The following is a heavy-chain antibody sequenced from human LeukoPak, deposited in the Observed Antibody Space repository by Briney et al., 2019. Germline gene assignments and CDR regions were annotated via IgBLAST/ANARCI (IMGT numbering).Heavy chain of an antibody. CDR2: IKSKTDGGAT. Sequence: KPGGSLRLSCAVSGLTFTGAWMSWVRQAPGMGLEWVGRIKSKTDGGATDYAAPVKGRFTISRDDSKNTLYLQMNSLKTEDTAVYYCTRDPSSGSSPDPWGQGTLVTVSS. CDR1: GLTFTGAW. CDR3: TRDPSSGSSPDP. V-gene: IGHV3-15*01. J-gene: IGHJ5*02. D-gene: IGHD1-26*01.